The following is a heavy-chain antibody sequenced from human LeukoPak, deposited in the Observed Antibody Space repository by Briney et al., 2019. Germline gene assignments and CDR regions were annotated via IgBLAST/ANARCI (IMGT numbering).Heavy chain of an antibody. Sequence: PSETLSLTCTVSGGSISSYYWSWIRQPPGKGLEWIGYIYYSGSTNYNPSLKSRVTISVDTSKNQFSLKLSSVTAADTAVYYCARGASAWFGEAPYYYYMDVWGKGTTVTISS. V-gene: IGHV4-59*01. CDR2: IYYSGST. CDR3: ARGASAWFGEAPYYYYMDV. CDR1: GGSISSYY. J-gene: IGHJ6*03. D-gene: IGHD3-10*01.